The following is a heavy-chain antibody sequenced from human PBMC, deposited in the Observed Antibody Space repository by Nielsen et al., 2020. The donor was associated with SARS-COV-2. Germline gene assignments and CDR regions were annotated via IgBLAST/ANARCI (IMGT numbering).Heavy chain of an antibody. CDR3: ARCGYSGYDYYGMDV. CDR1: GFTFSSYA. CDR2: IGTAGDT. J-gene: IGHJ6*02. D-gene: IGHD5-12*01. Sequence: GESLKISCAASGFTFSSYAMSWVRQAPGKGLEWVSAIGTAGDTYYPGSVKGRFTISRENAKNSLYLQMNSLRAGDTAVYYCARCGYSGYDYYGMDVWGQGTTVTVSS. V-gene: IGHV3-13*01.